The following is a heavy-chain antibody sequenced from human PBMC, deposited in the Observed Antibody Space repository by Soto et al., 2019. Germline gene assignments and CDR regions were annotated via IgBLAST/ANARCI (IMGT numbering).Heavy chain of an antibody. CDR1: GFTFSSYS. Sequence: GSLRLSCAASGFTFSSYSMNWVRQAPGKGLEWVSYISSSSTIYYADSVKGRFTISRDNAKNSLYLQMNSLRDEDTAVYYCARESTQGPYYYYGMDVWGQGTTVTISS. CDR2: ISSSSTI. CDR3: ARESTQGPYYYYGMDV. V-gene: IGHV3-48*02. J-gene: IGHJ6*02.